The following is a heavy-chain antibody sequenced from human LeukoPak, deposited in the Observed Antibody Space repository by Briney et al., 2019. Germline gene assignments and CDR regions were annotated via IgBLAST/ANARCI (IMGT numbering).Heavy chain of an antibody. CDR2: IYHSGST. V-gene: IGHV4-38-2*02. CDR3: ARGFTRPGIAVAALDY. D-gene: IGHD6-19*01. Sequence: SETLSLTCTVSGYSISSGYYWGWIRPPPGKGLEWIGSIYHSGSTYYNPSLKSRVTISVDTSKNQFSLKLSSVTAADTAVYYCARGFTRPGIAVAALDYWGQGTLVTVSS. J-gene: IGHJ4*02. CDR1: GYSISSGYY.